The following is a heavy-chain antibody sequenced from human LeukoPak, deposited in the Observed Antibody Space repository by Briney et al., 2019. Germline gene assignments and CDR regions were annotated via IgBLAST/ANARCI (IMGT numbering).Heavy chain of an antibody. CDR1: GGTFSSYA. J-gene: IGHJ6*02. CDR2: IIPIFGTA. CDR3: ARKGYCSSTSCHYYYYGMDV. V-gene: IGHV1-69*01. D-gene: IGHD2-2*01. Sequence: SVKVSCKASGGTFSSYAISWVRQAPGQGLEWMGGIIPIFGTANYSQKFQGRVTITADESTSTAYMELSSLRSEDTAVYYCARKGYCSSTSCHYYYYGMDVWGQGTTVTVSS.